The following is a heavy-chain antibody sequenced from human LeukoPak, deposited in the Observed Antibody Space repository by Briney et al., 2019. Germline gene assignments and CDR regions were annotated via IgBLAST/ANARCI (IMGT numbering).Heavy chain of an antibody. J-gene: IGHJ6*02. CDR1: GFTFTSSA. CDR3: AADLSSWYLYYYYYGMDV. CDR2: IVVGSGNT. Sequence: SAKVSCTASGFTFTSSAVQWVRQARGQRLEWIGWIVVGSGNTNYAQKFQERVTITRDMSTSTAYMELSSLRSEDTAVYYCAADLSSWYLYYYYYGMDVWGQGTTVTVSS. V-gene: IGHV1-58*01. D-gene: IGHD6-13*01.